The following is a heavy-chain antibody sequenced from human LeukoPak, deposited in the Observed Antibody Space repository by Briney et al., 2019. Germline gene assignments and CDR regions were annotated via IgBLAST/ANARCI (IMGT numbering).Heavy chain of an antibody. J-gene: IGHJ4*02. Sequence: EASVRVSCKASGGTFSSYAISWVRQAPGQGLEWMGGIIPIFGTANYAQKFQGRVTITTDESTSTAYMELSSLRSEDTAVYYCAREVTTVTTNYFDYWGQGTLVTVSS. V-gene: IGHV1-69*05. CDR1: GGTFSSYA. CDR3: AREVTTVTTNYFDY. CDR2: IIPIFGTA. D-gene: IGHD4-17*01.